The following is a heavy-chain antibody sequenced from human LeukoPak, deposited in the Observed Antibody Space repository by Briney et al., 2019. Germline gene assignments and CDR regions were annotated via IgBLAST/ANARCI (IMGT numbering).Heavy chain of an antibody. Sequence: ASVKVSCKASEYSFTDYYIHWVRQAPEQGLEWMGWINPNSGGTNSAQKFQVRITLTRDTSISTAYMELSRLGADDTAVYYCAAGPVYDYFEFWGQGTLVTVSS. V-gene: IGHV1-2*02. J-gene: IGHJ4*02. CDR2: INPNSGGT. CDR1: EYSFTDYY. CDR3: AAGPVYDYFEF. D-gene: IGHD3-22*01.